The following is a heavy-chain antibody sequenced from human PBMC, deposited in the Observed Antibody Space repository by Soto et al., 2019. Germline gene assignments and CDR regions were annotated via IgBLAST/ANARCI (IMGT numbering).Heavy chain of an antibody. Sequence: VQLVESGGGLVKPGGSLRLSCAASGLTFSNAWMTWVRQAPGKGLEWVGRIRSKTDGGTTDYAAPVKGTFTISRDDSKSTLYLQMNSLNTDDTAVYYCTTDLYLWITRGLGGVYWGQGTLVTVSS. J-gene: IGHJ4*02. CDR1: GLTFSNAW. V-gene: IGHV3-15*01. D-gene: IGHD3-16*01. CDR3: TTDLYLWITRGLGGVY. CDR2: IRSKTDGGTT.